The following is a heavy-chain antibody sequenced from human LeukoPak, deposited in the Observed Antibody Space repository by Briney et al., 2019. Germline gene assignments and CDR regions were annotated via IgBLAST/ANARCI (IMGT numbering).Heavy chain of an antibody. J-gene: IGHJ1*01. D-gene: IGHD3-22*01. Sequence: GGSLRLSCAASGFTFSSYAMSWVRQAPGKGLEWVSAISGSGGSTYYADSGKGRFTISRDNSENTLYRQMNSLRAEDTAVYYCAKARYYDSSGLGQHWGQGTLVTVSS. CDR1: GFTFSSYA. CDR2: ISGSGGST. CDR3: AKARYYDSSGLGQH. V-gene: IGHV3-23*01.